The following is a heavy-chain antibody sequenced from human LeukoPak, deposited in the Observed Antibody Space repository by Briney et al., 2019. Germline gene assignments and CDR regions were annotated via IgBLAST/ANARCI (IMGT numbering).Heavy chain of an antibody. J-gene: IGHJ3*02. D-gene: IGHD5-18*01. CDR2: INPSGGST. CDR3: ARVASTAMGQDDAFDI. Sequence: ASVKVSCKASGYTFTSYYMHWVRQAPGQGLEWMGIINPSGGSTSYAQKFQGRVTMTRDTSTSTVYMELSSLRSEDTAVYYCARVASTAMGQDDAFDIWGQGTMVTVSS. V-gene: IGHV1-46*01. CDR1: GYTFTSYY.